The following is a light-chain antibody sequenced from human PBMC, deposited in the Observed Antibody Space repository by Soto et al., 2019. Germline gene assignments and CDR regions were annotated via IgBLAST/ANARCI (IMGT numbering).Light chain of an antibody. CDR1: QSLHNNGDNY. CDR3: MQGVQTPIM. CDR2: LGS. Sequence: DIVMTQSPLSLPVTPGEPASISCTSSQSLHNNGDNYLDWYLQKPGQSPQLLIYLGSNRASGVPDRVSGSGSGIDFTLKISRVEAEDVGVYYCMQGVQTPIMFGQGTRLVIK. J-gene: IGKJ5*01. V-gene: IGKV2-28*01.